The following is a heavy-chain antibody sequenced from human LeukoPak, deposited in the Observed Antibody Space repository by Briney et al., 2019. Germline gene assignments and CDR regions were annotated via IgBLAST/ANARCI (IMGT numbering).Heavy chain of an antibody. J-gene: IGHJ4*02. CDR2: IKQDGSEK. CDR3: AREAVPDSSSWYHRDYYFDY. Sequence: GGSLRLSCAASGFTFSSYWMSWVRQAPGKGLEWVAKIKQDGSEKYYVDSVKGRFTISRDNTKNSLYLQMNSLRAEDTAVYYCAREAVPDSSSWYHRDYYFDYWGQGTLVTVSS. CDR1: GFTFSSYW. D-gene: IGHD6-13*01. V-gene: IGHV3-7*01.